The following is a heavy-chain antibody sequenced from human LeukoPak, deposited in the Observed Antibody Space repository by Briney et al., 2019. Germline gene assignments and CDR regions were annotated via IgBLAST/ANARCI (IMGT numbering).Heavy chain of an antibody. J-gene: IGHJ4*02. CDR1: GFTFSSYG. CDR2: ISGSGGST. D-gene: IGHD3-22*01. CDR3: AKDRLYGSSGYYWGVIDY. V-gene: IGHV3-23*01. Sequence: GGSLRLSCAASGFTFSSYGMSWVRQAPGKGLEWVSAISGSGGSTYYADSVKGRFTISRDNSKNTLYLQMNSLRAEDTAVYYCAKDRLYGSSGYYWGVIDYWGQGTLVTVSS.